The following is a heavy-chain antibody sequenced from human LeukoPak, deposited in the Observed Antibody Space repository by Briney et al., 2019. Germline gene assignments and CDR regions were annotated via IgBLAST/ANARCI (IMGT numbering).Heavy chain of an antibody. CDR2: ISGSGGST. D-gene: IGHD3-16*01. CDR3: GKDIRGGGVGQYFDY. V-gene: IGHV3-23*01. J-gene: IGHJ4*02. Sequence: GGSLRLSCAASGFTFSSYAMSWVRQAPGKRLEWVSAISGSGGSTYYADSVKGRFTISRDNSKNTLYLQMNSLRAEDTAVYYCGKDIRGGGVGQYFDYWGQGTLVTVSS. CDR1: GFTFSSYA.